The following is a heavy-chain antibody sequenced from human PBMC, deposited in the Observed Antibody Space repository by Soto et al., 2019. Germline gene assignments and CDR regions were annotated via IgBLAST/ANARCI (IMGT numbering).Heavy chain of an antibody. D-gene: IGHD3-9*01. CDR3: AKEDDALTGYYNEYLDF. CDR1: GFTFSSYA. CDR2: ISGSGDKT. Sequence: GGSLRLSCLASGFTFSSYAMSWVRQAPGRGLEWVSAISGSGDKTYYADSVKGRFTISRDASRNTVYLHMDSLTVEDTAVYYCAKEDDALTGYYNEYLDFWGQGTLVTVSS. J-gene: IGHJ4*02. V-gene: IGHV3-23*01.